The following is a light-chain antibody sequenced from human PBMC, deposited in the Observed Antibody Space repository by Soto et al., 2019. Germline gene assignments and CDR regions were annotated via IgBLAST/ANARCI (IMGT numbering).Light chain of an antibody. V-gene: IGKV3-20*01. Sequence: EIVLTQSPGTLSLSPGEGATLSCRASQSVSSSYLVWYQQKPGQAPRLLIYGASSRATGIPDRFSGSGSGTDFTLTISRLEPEDFAVYYCQQYGSLITFGQGTRLEIK. CDR1: QSVSSSY. J-gene: IGKJ5*01. CDR3: QQYGSLIT. CDR2: GAS.